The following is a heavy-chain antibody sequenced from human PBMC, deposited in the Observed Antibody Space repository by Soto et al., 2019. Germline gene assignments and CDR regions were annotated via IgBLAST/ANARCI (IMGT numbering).Heavy chain of an antibody. CDR2: ISGSGGSP. D-gene: IGHD5-18*01. Sequence: GGSLRLSCAASGFTFNSNTMAWVRQAPGKGLEWVSSISGSGGSPSYADSVQGRFTISRDNSRNTLSLQMNSLRAEDTATYYCARDFSGYSYGSYFDYWGQGTLVTVSS. V-gene: IGHV3-23*01. J-gene: IGHJ4*02. CDR3: ARDFSGYSYGSYFDY. CDR1: GFTFNSNT.